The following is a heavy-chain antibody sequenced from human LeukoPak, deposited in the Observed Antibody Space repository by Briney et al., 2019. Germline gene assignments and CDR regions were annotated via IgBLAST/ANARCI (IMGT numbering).Heavy chain of an antibody. V-gene: IGHV3-30*18. Sequence: GRSLSLSCAASGFTFSSYGMHWVRQAPGKGLEWVAVISYDGSNKYYADSVKGRFTISRDNSKNTLYLQMNSLRAEDTAVYYCAKLVGAGPNGDYWGQGTLVTVSS. J-gene: IGHJ4*02. D-gene: IGHD1-26*01. CDR3: AKLVGAGPNGDY. CDR1: GFTFSSYG. CDR2: ISYDGSNK.